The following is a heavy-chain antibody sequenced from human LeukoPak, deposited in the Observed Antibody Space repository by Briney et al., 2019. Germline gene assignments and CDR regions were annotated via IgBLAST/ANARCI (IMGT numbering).Heavy chain of an antibody. V-gene: IGHV4-34*01. CDR3: ARPFLRFSSGWHFDY. J-gene: IGHJ4*02. CDR2: INHSGNT. CDR1: GGTFSGYY. D-gene: IGHD6-19*01. Sequence: PSETLSLTCAVYGGTFSGYYWSWIRQPPGKGLEWIGEINHSGNTNYNPSLKSRVTISIDTSKNQFSLKLSSVTAADTAIYYCARPFLRFSSGWHFDYWGQGILVTVSS.